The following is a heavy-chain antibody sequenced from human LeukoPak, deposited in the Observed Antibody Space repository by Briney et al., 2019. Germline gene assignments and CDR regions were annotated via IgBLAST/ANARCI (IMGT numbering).Heavy chain of an antibody. Sequence: GGSLRLSCVASGFTFSSYWMSWVRQAPGKGLEWVANINQDGSEKYYVDPVKGRFTISRDNAKDSLFLQMNSLRAEDTAVYYCARDQVADYWGQGTLVTVSS. D-gene: IGHD2-15*01. CDR1: GFTFSSYW. CDR2: INQDGSEK. CDR3: ARDQVADY. J-gene: IGHJ4*02. V-gene: IGHV3-7*01.